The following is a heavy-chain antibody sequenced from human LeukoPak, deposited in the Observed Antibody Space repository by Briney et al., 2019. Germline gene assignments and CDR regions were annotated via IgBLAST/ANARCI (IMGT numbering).Heavy chain of an antibody. V-gene: IGHV3-23*01. Sequence: GGSLRLSCAGTGFAFNMFAIDWVRQAPGKGLEWVSGLSRGGSTTNYADSVKGRFSISRDKSQNSVFLQLNSLRPEDTAVYYCARQQRIRHCSEGVCTEGYYFDYWGQGTLVAVSS. J-gene: IGHJ4*02. CDR3: ARQQRIRHCSEGVCTEGYYFDY. CDR1: GFAFNMFA. D-gene: IGHD2-15*01. CDR2: LSRGGSTT.